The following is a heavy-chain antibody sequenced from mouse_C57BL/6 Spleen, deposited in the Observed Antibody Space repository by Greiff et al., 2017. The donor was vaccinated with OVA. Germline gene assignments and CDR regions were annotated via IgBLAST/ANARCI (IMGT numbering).Heavy chain of an antibody. CDR2: INPNNGGT. CDR3: ARGANWYFDV. CDR1: GYTFTDYN. V-gene: IGHV1-18*01. Sequence: VQLQQSGPELVKPGASVTIPCKASGYTFTDYNMDWVKQSHGKSLEWIGDINPNNGGTIYNQKFKGKATLTVDKSSSTAYMELRSLTSEDTAVYYCARGANWYFDVWGTGTTVTVSS. J-gene: IGHJ1*03.